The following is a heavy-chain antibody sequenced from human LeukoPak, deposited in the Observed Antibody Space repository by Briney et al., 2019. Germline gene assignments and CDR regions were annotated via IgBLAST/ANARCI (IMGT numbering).Heavy chain of an antibody. D-gene: IGHD1-26*01. CDR1: GGSISSYY. CDR2: IYYSGST. J-gene: IGHJ4*02. Sequence: SETLSLTCTVSGGSISSYYWSWIRQPPGKGLEWIGYIYYSGSTNYNPSLKSRVTISVDTSKNQFSLKLSSVTAADTAVYYCAREGRSGSYEYWGQGTLVTVSS. V-gene: IGHV4-59*01. CDR3: AREGRSGSYEY.